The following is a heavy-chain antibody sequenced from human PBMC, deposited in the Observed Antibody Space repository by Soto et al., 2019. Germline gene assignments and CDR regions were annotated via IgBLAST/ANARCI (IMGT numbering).Heavy chain of an antibody. CDR1: GFTFSDYY. CDR3: ARRGVTKRKPFSWFDP. J-gene: IGHJ5*02. CDR2: ISSSGSTI. Sequence: PGGFLRLSCAASGFTFSDYYMSWIRQAPGKGLEWVSYISSSGSTIYYADSVKGRFTISRDNAKNSLYLQMNSLRAEDTAVYYCARRGVTKRKPFSWFDPWGQGTLVTVSS. V-gene: IGHV3-11*01. D-gene: IGHD4-4*01.